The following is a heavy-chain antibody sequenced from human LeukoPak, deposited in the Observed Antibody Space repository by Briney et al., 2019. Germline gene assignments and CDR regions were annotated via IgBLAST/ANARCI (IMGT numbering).Heavy chain of an antibody. CDR3: AKVAEYCGGDCYVADAFDI. D-gene: IGHD2-21*02. Sequence: QSGGSLRLSCAASGFSFSSFSMNWVRQAPGKGLEWVSAISGSGGSTYYADSVKGRFTISRDNSKNTLYLQMNSLRAEDTAVYYCAKVAEYCGGDCYVADAFDIWGQGTMVTVSS. CDR2: ISGSGGST. V-gene: IGHV3-23*01. J-gene: IGHJ3*02. CDR1: GFSFSSFS.